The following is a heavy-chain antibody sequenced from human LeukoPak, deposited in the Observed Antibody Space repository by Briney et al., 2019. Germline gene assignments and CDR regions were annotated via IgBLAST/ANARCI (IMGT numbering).Heavy chain of an antibody. V-gene: IGHV4-31*03. CDR3: ARGAMGGANWFDP. D-gene: IGHD5-18*01. CDR1: GGSISSGGYY. J-gene: IGHJ5*02. Sequence: SETLSLTCTVSGGSISSGGYYWSWIRQHPGKGLEWIGYIHYNGNTYYNPSLKSRVTISVDTSKNHFSLKLSSVTAADTAVFYCARGAMGGANWFDPWGQGTLVTVSS. CDR2: IHYNGNT.